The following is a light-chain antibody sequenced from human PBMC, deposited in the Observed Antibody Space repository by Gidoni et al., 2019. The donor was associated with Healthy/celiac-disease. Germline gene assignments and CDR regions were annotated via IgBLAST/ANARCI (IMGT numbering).Light chain of an antibody. CDR3: QQYNSYSWT. CDR1: QSISSW. Sequence: DNQMTQSPSTLSASVGDRVTITCRASQSISSWLAWYQQKPGKAPKLLIYKASSLESGVPSRFSGSGSGTEFTLTISSLQPDDFATYYCQQYNSYSWTFXXXTKVEIK. J-gene: IGKJ1*01. CDR2: KAS. V-gene: IGKV1-5*03.